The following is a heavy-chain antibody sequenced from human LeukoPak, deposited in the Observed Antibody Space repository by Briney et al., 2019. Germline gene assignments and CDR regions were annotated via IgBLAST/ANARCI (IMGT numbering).Heavy chain of an antibody. CDR2: INPSGGST. V-gene: IGHV1-46*01. CDR3: ARDDYGGSWAY. D-gene: IGHD4-23*01. J-gene: IGHJ4*02. CDR1: AYTLTSYY. Sequence: ASVKVSCKASAYTLTSYYLHWVRQAPGQGLEWMGIINPSGGSTSYAQRFQGRVTMTRDMSTSTVYMELSSLRSEDTAVYYCARDDYGGSWAYWGQGTLVTVSS.